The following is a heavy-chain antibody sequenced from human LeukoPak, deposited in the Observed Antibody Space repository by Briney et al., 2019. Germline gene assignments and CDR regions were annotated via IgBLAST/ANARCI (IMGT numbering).Heavy chain of an antibody. CDR2: ITSDGGTT. D-gene: IGHD3-10*01. Sequence: GGSLRLSCSASGFTFSTYAMHWVRQAPGKGLEYVSAITSDGGTTYYADSVKGRFTISRDNSKNTLYLQVNSLRAEDTAVYYCVKDQSGSGSRWGQGTLVTVSS. CDR3: VKDQSGSGSR. J-gene: IGHJ4*02. V-gene: IGHV3-64D*06. CDR1: GFTFSTYA.